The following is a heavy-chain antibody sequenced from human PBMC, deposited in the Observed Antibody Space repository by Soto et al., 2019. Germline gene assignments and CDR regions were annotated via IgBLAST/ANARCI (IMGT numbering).Heavy chain of an antibody. D-gene: IGHD2-2*01. J-gene: IGHJ4*02. CDR3: AKDIGSVPAAHDY. Sequence: GGSLRLSCAASGFTFSSYAMSWVRQAPGKGLEWVSAISGIGGSTYYADSVKGRFTISRDNSKNTLYLQMNSLRAEDTAVYYCAKDIGSVPAAHDYWGQGTLVTVSS. CDR1: GFTFSSYA. V-gene: IGHV3-23*01. CDR2: ISGIGGST.